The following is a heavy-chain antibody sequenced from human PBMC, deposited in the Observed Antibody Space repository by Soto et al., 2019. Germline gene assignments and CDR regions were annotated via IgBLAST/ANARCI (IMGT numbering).Heavy chain of an antibody. Sequence: QVQLVQSGDEVKKPGASVKGSCKASGDTFTNYDINWLRQATGQRVEWMGRMNPNSGNTGYAQKFQGRVTMTRNTSITTAYMELSSLRSEDTTVYYCARGRNGMDVWGQGTTVTVSS. CDR2: MNPNSGNT. CDR1: GDTFTNYD. V-gene: IGHV1-8*01. CDR3: ARGRNGMDV. J-gene: IGHJ6*02.